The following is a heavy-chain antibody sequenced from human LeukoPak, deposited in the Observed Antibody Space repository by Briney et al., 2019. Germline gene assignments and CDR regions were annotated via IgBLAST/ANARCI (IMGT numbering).Heavy chain of an antibody. V-gene: IGHV4-39*01. CDR3: ARQDYGGSDY. J-gene: IGHJ4*02. Sequence: PSETLSLTCTVSGGSISSSSYYWGWVRQPPGRGLEWIGSIYYSGSTYYNPSLKSRVTISVDTSKNQFSLKLSSVTAADTAVYYCARQDYGGSDYWGQGTLVTVSS. D-gene: IGHD4-23*01. CDR1: GGSISSSSYY. CDR2: IYYSGST.